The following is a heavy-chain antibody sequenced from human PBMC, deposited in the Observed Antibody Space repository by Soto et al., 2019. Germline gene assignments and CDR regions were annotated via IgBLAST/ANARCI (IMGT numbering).Heavy chain of an antibody. CDR1: GGSFSSSSYY. J-gene: IGHJ5*02. CDR2: IYYSGST. Sequence: QLQLQESGPGLVKPSETLSLTCPVSGGSFSSSSYYWGWIRQPPGQGLEWVGSIYYSGSTYYHPSLKSRVTISVDTSKNQFSLKLSSVTAADTAVYYCARLLDLELNWFDPWGQGTLVTVSS. D-gene: IGHD1-7*01. V-gene: IGHV4-39*01. CDR3: ARLLDLELNWFDP.